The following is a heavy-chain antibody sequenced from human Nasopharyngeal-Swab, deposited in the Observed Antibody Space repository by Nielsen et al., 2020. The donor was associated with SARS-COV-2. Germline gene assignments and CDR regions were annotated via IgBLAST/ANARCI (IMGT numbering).Heavy chain of an antibody. CDR2: ISSSSSYI. V-gene: IGHV3-21*01. J-gene: IGHJ4*02. CDR3: ARAEDPYYDYVWGSYL. D-gene: IGHD3-16*02. Sequence: LKISCAASGFTFSSYSMNWVRQAPGKGLEWVSSISSSSSYIYYADSVKGRFTISRDNAKNSLYLQMNSLRAEDTAVYYCARAEDPYYDYVWGSYLWGQGTLVTVSS. CDR1: GFTFSSYS.